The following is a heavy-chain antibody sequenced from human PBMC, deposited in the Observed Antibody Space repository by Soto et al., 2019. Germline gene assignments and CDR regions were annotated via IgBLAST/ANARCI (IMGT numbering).Heavy chain of an antibody. V-gene: IGHV3-21*01. J-gene: IGHJ3*02. CDR2: ISSSSSYI. CDR1: GFTFSSYS. CDR3: AREGYDYDAFDI. D-gene: IGHD5-12*01. Sequence: GGSLRLSCAASGFTFSSYSMNWVRQAPGKGLEWVSSISSSSSYIYYADSVKGRFTISRDNAKNSLYLQMNSLRAEDTAVYYCAREGYDYDAFDIWGQGKMVTVSS.